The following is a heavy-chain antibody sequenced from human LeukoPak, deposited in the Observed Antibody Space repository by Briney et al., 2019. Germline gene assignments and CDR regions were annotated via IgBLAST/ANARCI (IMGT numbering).Heavy chain of an antibody. J-gene: IGHJ4*02. D-gene: IGHD6-13*01. CDR3: ARVVEQQLVVDY. CDR1: GGSISSYY. V-gene: IGHV4-59*01. CDR2: IYYSGST. Sequence: PSETLSLTCTVSGGSISSYYWSWIRQPPGKGLEWIGYIYYSGSTNYNPSLKSRVTISVDTSKNQFSLKLSSVTAADTAVYYCARVVEQQLVVDYWGQGTLVTVSS.